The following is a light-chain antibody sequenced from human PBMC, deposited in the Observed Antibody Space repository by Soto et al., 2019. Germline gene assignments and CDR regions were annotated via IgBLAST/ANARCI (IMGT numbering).Light chain of an antibody. CDR3: QQYETFSGT. J-gene: IGKJ1*01. CDR2: KAS. V-gene: IGKV1-5*03. CDR1: QSINSR. Sequence: DIQMTQSPSTLSASVGDRVTITCRASQSINSRLAWYQQKPGKAPKLLIYKASSLESGVSSRFSGSASGTEFTLTIASLQPDDFATYYCQQYETFSGTFGPGTKVDIK.